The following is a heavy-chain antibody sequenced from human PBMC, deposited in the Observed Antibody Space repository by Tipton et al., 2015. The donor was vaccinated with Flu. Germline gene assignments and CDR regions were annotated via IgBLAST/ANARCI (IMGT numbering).Heavy chain of an antibody. CDR3: ARGRESSGYYGGLDF. CDR1: GFTFDDHG. D-gene: IGHD3-22*01. J-gene: IGHJ4*02. Sequence: SLRLSCSGSGFTFDDHGMNWVRQAPGKGLEWVSGINWNGGARGYGDSVEGRFTVSRDNAKNSLYLQMDSLRPEDTALYYCARGRESSGYYGGLDFWGQGVQVIVSS. V-gene: IGHV3-20*04. CDR2: INWNGGAR.